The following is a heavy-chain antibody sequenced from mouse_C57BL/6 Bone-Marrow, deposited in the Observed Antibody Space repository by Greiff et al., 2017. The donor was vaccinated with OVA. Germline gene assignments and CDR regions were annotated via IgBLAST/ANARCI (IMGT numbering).Heavy chain of an antibody. J-gene: IGHJ2*01. Sequence: DVHLVESGGGLVKPGGSLKLSCAASGFTFSDYGMHWVRHAPEKGLEWVAYISSGSSTIYYADTVKGRFTISRDNAKNTLFLQMTSLRSEDTAMYYCARAWVLDYWGQGTTLTVSS. D-gene: IGHD4-1*01. CDR2: ISSGSSTI. CDR1: GFTFSDYG. V-gene: IGHV5-17*01. CDR3: ARAWVLDY.